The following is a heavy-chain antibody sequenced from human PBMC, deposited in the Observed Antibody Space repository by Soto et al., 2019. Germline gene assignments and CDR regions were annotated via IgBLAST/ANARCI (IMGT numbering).Heavy chain of an antibody. V-gene: IGHV1-18*01. J-gene: IGHJ1*01. CDR3: AREQFTFFGGVYAE. Sequence: QVQLVQSGPEVKKPGDSVKVSCKASGYAFRDYGISWVRQAPGQGLEYMGWISPSNGKTNYAPRFQDRVTMTTDKSPTTVFMDVGNLRSDDTGVYCYAREQFTFFGGVYAEWGQGTLVTVSS. CDR1: GYAFRDYG. D-gene: IGHD3-16*01. CDR2: ISPSNGKT.